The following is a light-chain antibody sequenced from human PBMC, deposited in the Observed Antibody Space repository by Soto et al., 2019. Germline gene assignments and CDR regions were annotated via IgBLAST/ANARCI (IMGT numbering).Light chain of an antibody. CDR1: SSNIGTYR. CDR3: AAWDDSLNGCV. Sequence: QSVLTQPPSASGTPGQRVTISCSGSSSNIGTYRVSWYQHFPGTAPRLLTYSDNQRPSGVPDRFSASKSGASASLAISGLQSEDEAYFYCAAWDDSLNGCVFGTGTKVTVL. CDR2: SDN. V-gene: IGLV1-44*01. J-gene: IGLJ1*01.